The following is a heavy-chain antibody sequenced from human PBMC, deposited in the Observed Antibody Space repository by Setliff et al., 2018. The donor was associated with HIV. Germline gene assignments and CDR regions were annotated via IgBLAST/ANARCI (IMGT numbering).Heavy chain of an antibody. CDR1: GGSLNTGTYY. CDR3: GGNGYYSIDY. D-gene: IGHD3-22*01. CDR2: IYITEDT. Sequence: SETLSLTCTVSGGSLNTGTYYWSWIRQPAGKGLEWIGHIYITEDTDYNPSLKSRVTISVDTSKNQFSLKLNSVTAADTAVYYCGGNGYYSIDYWGQGTLVTAPQ. J-gene: IGHJ4*02. V-gene: IGHV4-61*09.